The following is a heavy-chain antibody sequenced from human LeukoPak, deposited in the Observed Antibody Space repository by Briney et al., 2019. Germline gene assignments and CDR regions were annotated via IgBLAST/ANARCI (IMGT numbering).Heavy chain of an antibody. CDR2: INAYSGNT. CDR3: VFGECSSTSCYPRRDY. Sequence: ASVKVSCKASGYKFKTYGISWVRQVPGQGLEWMGWINAYSGNTEYEQNVQGRLTMATDTSTTTTYMELRSLRSDDTATRYCVFGECSSTSCYPRRDYWGQGTLVTVSS. J-gene: IGHJ4*02. D-gene: IGHD2-2*01. CDR1: GYKFKTYG. V-gene: IGHV1-18*01.